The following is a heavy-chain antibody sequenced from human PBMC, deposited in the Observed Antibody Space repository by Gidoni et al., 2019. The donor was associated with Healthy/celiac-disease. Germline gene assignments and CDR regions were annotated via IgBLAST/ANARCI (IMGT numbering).Heavy chain of an antibody. CDR2: ISGSGGST. D-gene: IGHD3-3*01. CDR1: GFPVSSYA. J-gene: IGHJ1*01. Sequence: EVQLLESGGGLVQPGGSLRLSCAASGFPVSSYAMSWVRQAPGKGLEWVSAISGSGGSTYYADSVKGRFTISRDNSKNTLYLQMNSLRAEDTAVYYCAKGARFLEWLLSPAAEYFQHWGQGTLVTVSS. CDR3: AKGARFLEWLLSPAAEYFQH. V-gene: IGHV3-23*01.